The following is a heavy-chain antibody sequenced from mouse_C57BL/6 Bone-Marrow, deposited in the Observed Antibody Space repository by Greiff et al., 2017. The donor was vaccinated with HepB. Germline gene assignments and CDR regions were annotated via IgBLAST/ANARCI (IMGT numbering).Heavy chain of an antibody. CDR2: INPYNGGT. CDR3: ARDSNFYY. CDR1: GYTFTDYY. D-gene: IGHD2-5*01. Sequence: EVKLMESGPVLVKPGASVKMSCKASGYTFTDYYMNWVKQSHGKSLEWIGVINPYNGGTSYNQKFKGKAKLTVDKSSSTAYMELNSLTSEDSAVYYCARDSNFYYWGQGTTLTVSS. J-gene: IGHJ2*01. V-gene: IGHV1-19*01.